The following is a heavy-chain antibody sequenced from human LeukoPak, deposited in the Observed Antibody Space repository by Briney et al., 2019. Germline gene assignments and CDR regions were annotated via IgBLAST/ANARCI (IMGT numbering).Heavy chain of an antibody. CDR1: GFTFSSYG. J-gene: IGHJ6*02. V-gene: IGHV3-23*01. Sequence: GGSLRLSCAASGFTFSSYGMSWVRQAPGKGLEWVSAISSNSGSTYYADSVKGRFTISRDNSKNTLYLQMNSLRAEDTAVYYCARDRGSSWYYYYGMDVWGQGTTVTVSS. CDR3: ARDRGSSWYYYYGMDV. D-gene: IGHD6-13*01. CDR2: ISSNSGST.